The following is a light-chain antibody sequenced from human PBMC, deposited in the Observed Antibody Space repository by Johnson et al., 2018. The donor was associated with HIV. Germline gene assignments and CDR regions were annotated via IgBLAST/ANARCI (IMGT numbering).Light chain of an antibody. V-gene: IGLV1-51*01. CDR1: SSNIGNNY. Sequence: QSVLTQPPSVSAAPGQKVTISCSGSSSNIGNNYVSWYQQLPGAAPKLLIYDNNKRPSGIPDRFSGSKSGTSATLGITGLQTGDEADYYCGTWDSSLSAYVFATGTKFTVL. CDR3: GTWDSSLSAYV. CDR2: DNN. J-gene: IGLJ1*01.